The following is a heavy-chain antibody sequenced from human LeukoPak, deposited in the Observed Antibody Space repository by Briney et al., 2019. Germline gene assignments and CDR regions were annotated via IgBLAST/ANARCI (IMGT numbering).Heavy chain of an antibody. CDR3: ARDHMVRQPL. Sequence: PSETLSLTCTVSGGSISSGGYYWSWIRQHPGKGLEWIGYIYYSGSTYYNPSLKSRVTISVDTSKNQFSLKLSSVTAAYTAVYYCARDHMVRQPLWGQGTLVTVSS. CDR2: IYYSGST. J-gene: IGHJ4*02. CDR1: GGSISSGGYY. V-gene: IGHV4-31*03. D-gene: IGHD3-10*01.